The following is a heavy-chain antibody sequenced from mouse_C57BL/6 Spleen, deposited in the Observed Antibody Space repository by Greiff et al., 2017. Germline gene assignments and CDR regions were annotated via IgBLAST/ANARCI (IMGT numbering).Heavy chain of an antibody. Sequence: EVQLQQSGPELVKPGASVKISCKASGYSFTDYNMNWVKQSNGKSLEWIGVIYPNYGTTSYNQKFKGKATLTVDQSSSTAYMQLNSLTSEDSAVDYCASPTMVTTSFDYWGQGTTLTVSS. CDR2: IYPNYGTT. J-gene: IGHJ2*01. CDR3: ASPTMVTTSFDY. D-gene: IGHD2-9*01. V-gene: IGHV1-39*01. CDR1: GYSFTDYN.